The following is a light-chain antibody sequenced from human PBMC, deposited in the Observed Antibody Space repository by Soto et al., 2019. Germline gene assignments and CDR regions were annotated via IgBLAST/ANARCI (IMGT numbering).Light chain of an antibody. CDR2: SNN. V-gene: IGLV1-47*02. CDR3: AAWDDSLSVLYV. Sequence: QSVLTQPPSASGTPGQRVTISCSGSSSNIGSNYVYWYQQLPGTAPKLLIYSNNQRPSGVPDRFSGSKSGTSASLAISGLRSEDEADYYCAAWDDSLSVLYVFGTGTGHRP. CDR1: SSNIGSNY. J-gene: IGLJ1*01.